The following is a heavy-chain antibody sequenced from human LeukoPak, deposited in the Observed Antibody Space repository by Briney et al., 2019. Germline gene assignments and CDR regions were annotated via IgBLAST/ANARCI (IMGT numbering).Heavy chain of an antibody. CDR3: ARLIGGSYLGWFDP. V-gene: IGHV4-39*01. J-gene: IGHJ5*02. CDR2: IYYSGST. Sequence: GSLRLSCAASGFTFSSYAMSWVRQPPGKGLEWIGSIYYSGSTYYNPSLKSRVTISVDTSKNQFSLKLTSVTAADTAVYYCARLIGGSYLGWFDPWGQGTLVTVSS. D-gene: IGHD1-26*01. CDR1: GFTFSSYA.